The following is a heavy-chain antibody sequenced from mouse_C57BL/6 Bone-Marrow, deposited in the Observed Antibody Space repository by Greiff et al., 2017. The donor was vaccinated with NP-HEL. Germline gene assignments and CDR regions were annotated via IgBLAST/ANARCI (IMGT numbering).Heavy chain of an antibody. Sequence: DVHLVESGEGLVKPGGSLKLSCAASGFTFSSYAMSWVRQTPEKRLEWVAYISSGGDYIYYADTVKGRFTISRDNARNTLYLQMSSLKSEDTAMYYCTREQITLPGYFDVWGTGTTVTVSS. CDR3: TREQITLPGYFDV. V-gene: IGHV5-9-1*02. D-gene: IGHD2-4*01. J-gene: IGHJ1*03. CDR2: ISSGGDYI. CDR1: GFTFSSYA.